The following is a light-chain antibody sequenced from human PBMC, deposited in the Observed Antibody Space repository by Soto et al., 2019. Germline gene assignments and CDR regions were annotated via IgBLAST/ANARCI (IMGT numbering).Light chain of an antibody. CDR3: QYRTNWPPFT. CDR2: GAS. Sequence: EIVLTQSPGTLSLSPGERATLSCRASQTVTSSYLAWYQHKPGQAPRLLIYGASSRATGIPDKFSGSGSGTDFTLTISRLEPEDFAVYYCQYRTNWPPFTFGPGTKVDVK. J-gene: IGKJ3*01. V-gene: IGKV3D-20*02. CDR1: QTVTSSY.